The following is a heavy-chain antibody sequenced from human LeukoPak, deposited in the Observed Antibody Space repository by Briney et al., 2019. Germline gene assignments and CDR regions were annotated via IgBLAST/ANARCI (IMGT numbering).Heavy chain of an antibody. V-gene: IGHV1-69*10. D-gene: IGHD3-10*01. CDR3: ASNLADYYGSGSYQPPHY. Sequence: SVKVSFKASGGTFSIYAISWVRQAPGQGLEWMGRIIPILGIANYAQKFQGRVTITADKSTSTAYMELSSLRSEDTAVYYCASNLADYYGSGSYQPPHYWGQGTLVTVSS. CDR1: GGTFSIYA. CDR2: IIPILGIA. J-gene: IGHJ4*02.